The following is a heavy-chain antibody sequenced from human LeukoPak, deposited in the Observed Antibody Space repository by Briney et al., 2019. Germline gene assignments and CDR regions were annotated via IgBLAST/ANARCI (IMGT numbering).Heavy chain of an antibody. J-gene: IGHJ4*02. D-gene: IGHD2-2*02. CDR3: ARGYTHDY. V-gene: IGHV4-34*01. CDR2: INHSGST. CDR1: GGSFSGYY. Sequence: SETLSLICAVYGGSFSGYYWSWIRQPPGKGLEWIGEINHSGSTNYNPSLKSRVTISVDTSKNQFSLKLSSVTAADTAVYYCARGYTHDYWGQGTLVTVSS.